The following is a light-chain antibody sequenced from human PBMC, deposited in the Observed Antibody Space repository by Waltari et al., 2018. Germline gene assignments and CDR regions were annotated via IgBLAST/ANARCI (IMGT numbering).Light chain of an antibody. CDR2: VAS. Sequence: EIALTQSPGTLSLSVGERATVSCRASESVSRALACYQKKPGRAPRLLIYVASTRATGIPDRFSGSGSGTDFSLTISRLEPEDFAVYYCQHYLRLPVTFGQGTTVEI. J-gene: IGKJ1*01. V-gene: IGKV3-20*01. CDR3: QHYLRLPVT. CDR1: ESVSRA.